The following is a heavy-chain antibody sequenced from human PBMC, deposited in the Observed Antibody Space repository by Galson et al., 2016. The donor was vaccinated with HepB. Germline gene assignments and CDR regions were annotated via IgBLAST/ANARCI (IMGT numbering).Heavy chain of an antibody. Sequence: SLRLSCAASGFIFRTYALNWVRQAPGKGLEWVSAITPGGDSSSYADSVKGRFAISRDNSKDTLYLQINSLSPDDTAVYYCASLDWGQMRAWGQGALVIVSS. CDR2: ITPGGDSS. V-gene: IGHV3-23*01. CDR3: ASLDWGQMRA. CDR1: GFIFRTYA. J-gene: IGHJ5*02. D-gene: IGHD3/OR15-3a*01.